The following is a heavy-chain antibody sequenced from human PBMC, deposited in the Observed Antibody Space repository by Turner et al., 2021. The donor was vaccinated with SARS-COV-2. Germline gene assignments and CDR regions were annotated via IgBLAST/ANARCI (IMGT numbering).Heavy chain of an antibody. V-gene: IGHV3-23*01. CDR2: ISGSCGTT. J-gene: IGHJ6*02. CDR3: ARDGAWKPEGLDV. D-gene: IGHD1-1*01. Sequence: EVQLLESGGGLVQPGGSLRLSCAASGFTFSSYAMSWVRQAPGKGLEWVSAISGSCGTTYYADSGKGRFTISRDNSKNTLYLQMNSLRAEDTAVYYCARDGAWKPEGLDVWGQGTTVTVSS. CDR1: GFTFSSYA.